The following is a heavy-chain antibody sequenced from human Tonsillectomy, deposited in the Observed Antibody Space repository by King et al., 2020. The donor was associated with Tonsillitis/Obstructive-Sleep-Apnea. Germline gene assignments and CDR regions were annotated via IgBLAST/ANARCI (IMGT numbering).Heavy chain of an antibody. CDR3: ARGASYHFAN. J-gene: IGHJ4*02. V-gene: IGHV4-61*01. CDR1: GGSVSSSSYY. CDR2: MYYSGST. Sequence: VQLQESGPGLVKPSETLSLTCTVSGGSVSSSSYYWSWIRQPPGKGLEWIGYMYYSGSTNYNPSLKSRVTMSVDASKNQFSLNLGSVTAADTAVYYCARGASYHFANWGQGILVTVSS.